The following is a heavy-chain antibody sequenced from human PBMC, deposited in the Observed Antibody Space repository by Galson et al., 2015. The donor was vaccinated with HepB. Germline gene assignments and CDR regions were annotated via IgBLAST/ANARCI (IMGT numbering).Heavy chain of an antibody. CDR1: GFTFSDYY. D-gene: IGHD4-17*01. Sequence: SLRLSCAASGFTFSDYYMSWVRQAPGKGLEWVSYISSSSGYTNYADSVKGRFTISRDNAKNSLYLQMNSLRAEDTAVYYCATTPVTMSSYWGQGTLVTVSS. V-gene: IGHV3-11*06. J-gene: IGHJ4*02. CDR2: ISSSSGYT. CDR3: ATTPVTMSSY.